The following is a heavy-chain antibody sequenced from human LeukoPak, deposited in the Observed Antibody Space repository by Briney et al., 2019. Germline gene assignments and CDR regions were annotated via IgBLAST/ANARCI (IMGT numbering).Heavy chain of an antibody. D-gene: IGHD3-3*01. V-gene: IGHV4-59*01. J-gene: IGHJ5*02. CDR3: ARSRYDFWTTGYNWFDP. CDR1: GGSISSYY. Sequence: KSSETLSLTCTVSGGSISSYYWSWIRQPPGKGLEWIGYIYYSGSTNYNPSLKSRVTISVDTSKNQFSLKLSSVTAADTAVYYCARSRYDFWTTGYNWFDPWGQGTLVTVSS. CDR2: IYYSGST.